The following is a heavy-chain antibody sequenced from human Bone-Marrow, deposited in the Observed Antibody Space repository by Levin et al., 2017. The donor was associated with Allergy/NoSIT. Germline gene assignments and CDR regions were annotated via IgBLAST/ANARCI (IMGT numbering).Heavy chain of an antibody. D-gene: IGHD3-9*01. Sequence: GGSLRLSCAASGFTFSSYAMNWVRQAPGKGLEWVSYISSGSYILSYTDSVKGRFTISRDNAKNSLYLQMNSLRDEDTAVYYCASAVLTGNYRADYWGQGTLVTVSS. CDR1: GFTFSSYA. J-gene: IGHJ4*02. V-gene: IGHV3-48*02. CDR3: ASAVLTGNYRADY. CDR2: ISSGSYIL.